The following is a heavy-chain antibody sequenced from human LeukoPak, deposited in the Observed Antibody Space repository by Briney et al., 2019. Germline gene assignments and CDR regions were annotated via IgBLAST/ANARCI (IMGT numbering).Heavy chain of an antibody. J-gene: IGHJ5*02. CDR2: IYYSGST. CDR1: AGSISNYY. V-gene: IGHV4-59*01. D-gene: IGHD3-10*01. Sequence: PSETLSLTCTVSAGSISNYYWSWIRQPPGKGLEWIGYIYYSGSTNYNPSLKSRVTISIDTSKNQFSLKLSSVTAVDTAVYFCARSPHIWFAERGWFDPWGQGTLVTVSS. CDR3: ARSPHIWFAERGWFDP.